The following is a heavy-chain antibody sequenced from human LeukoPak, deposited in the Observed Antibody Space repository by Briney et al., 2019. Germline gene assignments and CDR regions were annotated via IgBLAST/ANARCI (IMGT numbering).Heavy chain of an antibody. V-gene: IGHV4-39*01. CDR2: IHYSGIT. J-gene: IGHJ4*02. CDR3: ARPPGFSTSFWD. D-gene: IGHD2-2*01. Sequence: PSETLSLTCTVSGGSISGSNYYWGWILQPPGKGLEWIGSIHYSGITYYKPSLRSRVTISVDTSKNQFSLKLSSVTAADTAVYYCARPPGFSTSFWDWGQGTLVTVSS. CDR1: GGSISGSNYY.